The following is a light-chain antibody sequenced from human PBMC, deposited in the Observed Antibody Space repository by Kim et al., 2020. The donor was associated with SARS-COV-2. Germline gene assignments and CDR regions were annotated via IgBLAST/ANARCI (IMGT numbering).Light chain of an antibody. J-gene: IGKJ3*01. CDR2: HAS. CDR3: QHLGT. CDR1: QSISAW. V-gene: IGKV1-5*01. Sequence: PTLSASVGDRVTITCRASQSISAWMAWYQQKPGKAPKLLIYHASSLQSGVPSRFGGSGSGTEFTLTINNLQPDDFATYYCQHLGTFGLGTKVDIK.